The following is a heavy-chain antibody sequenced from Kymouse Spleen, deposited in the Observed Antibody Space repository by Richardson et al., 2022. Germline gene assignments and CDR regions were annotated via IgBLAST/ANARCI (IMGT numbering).Heavy chain of an antibody. CDR2: IYSGGST. CDR1: GFTVSSNY. D-gene: IGHD6-19*01. V-gene: IGHV3-53*01. J-gene: IGHJ4*02. Sequence: EVQLVESGGGLIQPGGSLRLSCAASGFTVSSNYMSWVRQAPGKGLEWVSVIYSGGSTYYADSVKGRFTISRDNSKNTLYLQMNSLRAEDTAVYYCARAGIAVAVHFDYWGQGTLVTVSS. CDR3: ARAGIAVAVHFDY.